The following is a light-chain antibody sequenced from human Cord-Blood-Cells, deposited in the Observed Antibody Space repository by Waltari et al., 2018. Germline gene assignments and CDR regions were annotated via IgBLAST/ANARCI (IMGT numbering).Light chain of an antibody. CDR1: QSVSSN. V-gene: IGKV3-15*01. CDR3: QQYNNWPLFT. J-gene: IGKJ3*01. Sequence: EIVMTQSPATLSVSPGERATLSCRASQSVSSNLAWYQQKPGQAPRLLIYGASTRATGIPARFSGSGSGTEFTLTISSLQSEDFAVYYCQQYNNWPLFTFGPGTKVDNK. CDR2: GAS.